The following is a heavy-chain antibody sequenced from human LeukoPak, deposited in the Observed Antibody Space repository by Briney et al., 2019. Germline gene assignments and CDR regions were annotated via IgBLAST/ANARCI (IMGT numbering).Heavy chain of an antibody. CDR3: AKGGRWLRRNPFDY. CDR1: GFTFSSYA. CDR2: ISGSGGST. J-gene: IGHJ4*02. V-gene: IGHV3-23*01. D-gene: IGHD5-24*01. Sequence: PGGSLRLTCAASGFTFSSYAMSWVRQAPGKGLEWVSAISGSGGSTYYADSVKGRFTISRDNSKNTLYLQMNSLRAEDTAVYYCAKGGRWLRRNPFDYWGQGTLVTVSS.